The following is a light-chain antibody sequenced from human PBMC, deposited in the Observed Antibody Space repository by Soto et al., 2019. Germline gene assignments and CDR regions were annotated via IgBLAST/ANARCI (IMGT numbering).Light chain of an antibody. CDR1: QNIDNR. CDR2: FAY. J-gene: IGKJ2*01. V-gene: IGKV1-39*01. Sequence: DIPMTQSPSSLSASFGDRVTITCRSSQNIDNRLNWYQQKPGRAPKLLIFFAYTLQSGVPSRFSGSGSMTDFSLTCSGLQPEDSATYYCQQSYRTPPDTFGQGTKVEV. CDR3: QQSYRTPPDT.